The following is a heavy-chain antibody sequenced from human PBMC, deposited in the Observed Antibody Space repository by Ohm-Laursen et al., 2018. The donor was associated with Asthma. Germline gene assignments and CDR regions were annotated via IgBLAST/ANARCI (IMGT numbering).Heavy chain of an antibody. D-gene: IGHD2-15*01. CDR2: ISYDGSNK. Sequence: SLRLSCAASGFTFSSYGMHWVRQAPGKGLEWVAVISYDGSNKYYADSVKGRFTISRDNSKNTLYLQMNSLRAEDTAVYYCAKGFEYWWLGPVDYWGQGTLVTVSS. J-gene: IGHJ4*02. CDR1: GFTFSSYG. CDR3: AKGFEYWWLGPVDY. V-gene: IGHV3-30*18.